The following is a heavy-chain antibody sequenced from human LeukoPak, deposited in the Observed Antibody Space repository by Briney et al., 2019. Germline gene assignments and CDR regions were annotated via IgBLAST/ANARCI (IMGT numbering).Heavy chain of an antibody. D-gene: IGHD1-1*01. CDR3: TRDLGVGTTMMFFDC. J-gene: IGHJ4*02. V-gene: IGHV1-18*01. Sequence: ASVKVSCKASGYTFSSFGISWVRQAPGQGLEWMGWSSAYNGNTNYAPKFQGRVNMTTDTSTSTAYMEGRSLRCAATARLYCTRDLGVGTTMMFFDCWGQGSLVTVSS. CDR1: GYTFSSFG. CDR2: SSAYNGNT.